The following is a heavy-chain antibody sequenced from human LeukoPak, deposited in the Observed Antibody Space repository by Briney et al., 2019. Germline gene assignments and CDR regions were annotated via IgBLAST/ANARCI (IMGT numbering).Heavy chain of an antibody. J-gene: IGHJ6*02. CDR3: ARDAFLEDSRGGLPWFYYYGMDV. Sequence: SVKVSCKASGGTFSSYAISWVRQAPGQVLEWMGRIIPILGIANYAQKFQGRVTITADKSTSTAYMELSSLRSEDTAVYYCARDAFLEDSRGGLPWFYYYGMDVWGQGTTVTVSS. CDR2: IIPILGIA. CDR1: GGTFSSYA. V-gene: IGHV1-69*04. D-gene: IGHD2/OR15-2a*01.